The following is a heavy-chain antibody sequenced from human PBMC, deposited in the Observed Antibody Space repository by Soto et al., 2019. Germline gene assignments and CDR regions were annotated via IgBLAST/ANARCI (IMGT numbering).Heavy chain of an antibody. CDR1: GFTFSSYT. CDR3: ARKIDLVD. V-gene: IGHV3-21*01. CDR2: ISSSSSYI. Sequence: EVQMVESGGGLVKPGGSLRLSCAASGFTFSSYTMNWVRQAPGKGLEWVSSISSSSSYIYYADSVKGRFTISRDNAKHSLYLQMDSLRAEDTAVYYCARKIDLVDWGQGTLVTVSS. J-gene: IGHJ4*02. D-gene: IGHD3-9*01.